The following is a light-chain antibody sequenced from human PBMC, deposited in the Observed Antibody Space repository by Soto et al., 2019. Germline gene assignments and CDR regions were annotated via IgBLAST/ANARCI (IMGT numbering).Light chain of an antibody. J-gene: IGLJ1*01. CDR1: YNL. CDR3: NSYTSNNTYV. CDR2: EVN. V-gene: IGLV2-14*02. Sequence: QSALTQPASVSGSPGQSITISCSGTYNLVSWYQQHPGKAPKLMIFEVNKRPSGVSYRFSGSKSGYTASLTISGLRAEDEADYYCNSYTSNNTYVFGTGTKVTVL.